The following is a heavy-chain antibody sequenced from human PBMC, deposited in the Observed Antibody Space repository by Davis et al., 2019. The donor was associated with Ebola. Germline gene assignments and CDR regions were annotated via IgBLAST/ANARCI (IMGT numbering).Heavy chain of an antibody. CDR3: ARGWSSTRTSENWFDP. J-gene: IGHJ5*02. CDR1: GFTFSTNYG. D-gene: IGHD2-2*01. Sequence: GESLKISCAFSGFTFSTNYGLNWVRQAPGKGLDWVADISGPGAPYYADSVKGRFTISRDTSKNTLYLQMNSLRADDTAVYYCARGWSSTRTSENWFDPWGQGTLVTVSS. V-gene: IGHV3-23*01. CDR2: ISGPGAP.